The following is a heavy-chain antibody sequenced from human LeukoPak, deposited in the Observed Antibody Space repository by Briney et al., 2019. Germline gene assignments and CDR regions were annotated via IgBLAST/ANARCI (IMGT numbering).Heavy chain of an antibody. Sequence: GGSLRLSCETSGFIFSPYSMNWVRQAPGKGLEWVAVILYDGRTTNYAESVRGRFTISRDTSENTLYLQMNNLRPEDTAIYYCAREILGSAFSFDYWGQGTLVTVSS. CDR1: GFIFSPYS. CDR3: AREILGSAFSFDY. D-gene: IGHD1-26*01. V-gene: IGHV3-30*04. CDR2: ILYDGRTT. J-gene: IGHJ4*02.